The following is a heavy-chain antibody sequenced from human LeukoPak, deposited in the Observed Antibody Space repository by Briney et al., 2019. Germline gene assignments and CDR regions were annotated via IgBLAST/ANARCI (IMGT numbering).Heavy chain of an antibody. D-gene: IGHD5-18*01. V-gene: IGHV3-21*01. J-gene: IGHJ4*02. CDR2: ISSSSSYI. Sequence: PGGSLRLSCAASGFTFSSYSMNWVRQAPGKGLEWVSSISSSSSYIYYADSVKGRFTISRDNAKNSLYLQMNSLGAEDTAVYYCARHLSGITGYTYGRGIDYWGQGTLLTVSS. CDR1: GFTFSSYS. CDR3: ARHLSGITGYTYGRGIDY.